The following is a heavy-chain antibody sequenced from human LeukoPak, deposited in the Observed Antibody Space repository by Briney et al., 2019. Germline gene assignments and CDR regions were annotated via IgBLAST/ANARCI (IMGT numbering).Heavy chain of an antibody. CDR2: ISYDGSNR. CDR1: GFTFEDYG. CDR3: ARGGALYNHLEMATIC. J-gene: IGHJ4*02. V-gene: IGHV3-30*03. Sequence: GGSLRLSCAASGFTFEDYGMHWVRQAPGKGLEWVAAISYDGSNRYYADSVKGRFTISRDNAKNSLYLQMNSLRAEDTAVYYCARGGALYNHLEMATICWGQGTLVTVSS. D-gene: IGHD5-24*01.